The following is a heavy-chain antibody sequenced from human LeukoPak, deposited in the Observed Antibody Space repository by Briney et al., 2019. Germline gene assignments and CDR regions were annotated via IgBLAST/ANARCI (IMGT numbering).Heavy chain of an antibody. V-gene: IGHV4-39*02. CDR1: GGSISSSNHY. CDR2: ISYSGVT. CDR3: AREVEYYDSSGYRPHAFDI. D-gene: IGHD3-22*01. J-gene: IGHJ3*02. Sequence: SETLSLTCTVSGGSISSSNHYWGWTRQPPGKGLEWFGSISYSGVTPYNPSLRSRVTISVDTSKNQFSLKVNSVTAADTAVYYCAREVEYYDSSGYRPHAFDIWGQGTLVTVSS.